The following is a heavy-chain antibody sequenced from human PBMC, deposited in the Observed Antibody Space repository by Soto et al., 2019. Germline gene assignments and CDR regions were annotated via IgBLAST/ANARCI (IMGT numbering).Heavy chain of an antibody. CDR3: ARDRHYYDSSGFGY. J-gene: IGHJ4*02. D-gene: IGHD3-22*01. CDR1: GFTFSSYG. Sequence: GGSLRLSCAASGFTFSSYGMHWVRQAPGKGLEWVAVIWYDGSNKYYADSVKGRFTISRDNSKNTLYLQMNSLRAEDTAVYYCARDRHYYDSSGFGYWGQGTLVTVSS. V-gene: IGHV3-33*01. CDR2: IWYDGSNK.